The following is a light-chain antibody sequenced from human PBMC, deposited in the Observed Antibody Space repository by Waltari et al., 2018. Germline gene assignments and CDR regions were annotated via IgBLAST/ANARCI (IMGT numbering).Light chain of an antibody. V-gene: IGKV3-20*01. CDR1: PRLSNNY. Sequence: ELVLTQSPGTLSLSTGERATLSCRASPRLSNNYLAWYVQNLGQTPGLLIYGASMRATGIPDRFNGSGSGTDFTLSINRLEAEDSAIYYCQQYGSSPYTFGQGTKLEIK. J-gene: IGKJ2*01. CDR3: QQYGSSPYT. CDR2: GAS.